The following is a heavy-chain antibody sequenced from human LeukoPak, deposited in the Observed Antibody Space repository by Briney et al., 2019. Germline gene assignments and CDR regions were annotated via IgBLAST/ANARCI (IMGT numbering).Heavy chain of an antibody. CDR3: ATGLRSYWGPSGPDY. V-gene: IGHV1-69*06. Sequence: SVKVSCKASGGTFSSYAISWVRQAPGQGLEWMGGIIPIFGTANYAQKFQGRVTMTEDTSTDTAYMELSSLRSEDTAVYYCATGLRSYWGPSGPDYWGQGTLVTVSS. CDR2: IIPIFGTA. D-gene: IGHD1-26*01. CDR1: GGTFSSYA. J-gene: IGHJ4*02.